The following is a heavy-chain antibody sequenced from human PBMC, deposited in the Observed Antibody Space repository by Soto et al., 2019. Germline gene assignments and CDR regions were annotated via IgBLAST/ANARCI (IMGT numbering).Heavy chain of an antibody. V-gene: IGHV3-21*01. Sequence: EVQLVESGGGLVKPGGSLRLSCAGSGFTFSDHSMNWVRQAPGKGLEWVSSISTTGRYIYYADSMAGRFTISRDNAKKSVYLQINSLRGEDTAIYYCAAGTDTAMEQGADYWGQGTLVTVSS. CDR2: ISTTGRYI. D-gene: IGHD5-18*01. CDR1: GFTFSDHS. J-gene: IGHJ4*02. CDR3: AAGTDTAMEQGADY.